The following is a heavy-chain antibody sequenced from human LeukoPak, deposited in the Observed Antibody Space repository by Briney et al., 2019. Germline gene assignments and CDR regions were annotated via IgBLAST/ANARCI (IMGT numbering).Heavy chain of an antibody. J-gene: IGHJ4*02. D-gene: IGHD2-21*01. CDR3: SRDGDVVGESFDY. CDR2: ISSSSNYI. CDR1: GFTFNTYS. Sequence: GGSLRLSCAASGFTFNTYSINWVRQAPGKGLEWVSSISSSSNYIYYADSVKGRFTVSRDNSKSTLYLQMSSLTTEDTAVYYCSRDGDVVGESFDYWGQGTLVTVSS. V-gene: IGHV3-21*01.